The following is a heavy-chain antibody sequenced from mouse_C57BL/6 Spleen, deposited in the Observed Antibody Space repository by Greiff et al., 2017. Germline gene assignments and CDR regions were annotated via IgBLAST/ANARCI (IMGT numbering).Heavy chain of an antibody. Sequence: EVQLMESGEGLVKPGGSLKLSCAASGFTFSSYAMSWVRQTPEKRLEWVAYISSGGDYIYYADTVKGRFTISRDNARNTLYLQMSSLKSEDTAMYYCTRDTYYGSSYNYAMDYWGQGTSVTVSS. V-gene: IGHV5-9-1*02. CDR3: TRDTYYGSSYNYAMDY. CDR1: GFTFSSYA. D-gene: IGHD1-1*01. J-gene: IGHJ4*01. CDR2: ISSGGDYI.